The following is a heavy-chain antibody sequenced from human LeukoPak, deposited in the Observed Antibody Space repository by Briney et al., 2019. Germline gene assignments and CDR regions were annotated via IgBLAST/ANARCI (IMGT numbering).Heavy chain of an antibody. CDR3: ARSGWISDYYYMDV. Sequence: ASVKVSCTASGYTFTGYYMHWVRQAPGQGLEWMGWINPNSGGTNYAQKFQGRVTMTRDTSISTAYMELSRLRSDDTAVYYCARSGWISDYYYMDVWGKGTTVTVSS. CDR1: GYTFTGYY. J-gene: IGHJ6*03. CDR2: INPNSGGT. V-gene: IGHV1-2*02. D-gene: IGHD6-19*01.